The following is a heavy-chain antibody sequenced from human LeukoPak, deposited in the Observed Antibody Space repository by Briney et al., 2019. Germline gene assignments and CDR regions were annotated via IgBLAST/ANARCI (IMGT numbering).Heavy chain of an antibody. V-gene: IGHV1-18*01. J-gene: IGHJ4*02. CDR3: ARARGYDFWSGYSDY. CDR1: GYTFTSYG. D-gene: IGHD3-3*01. Sequence: ASVKVSCKASGYTFTSYGISWVRQAPGQGLEWMGWISAYNGNTNYAQKLQGRVTMTTDTSTSTAYMELRSLRSDDTAVYYCARARGYDFWSGYSDYWGQGTLVTVSS. CDR2: ISAYNGNT.